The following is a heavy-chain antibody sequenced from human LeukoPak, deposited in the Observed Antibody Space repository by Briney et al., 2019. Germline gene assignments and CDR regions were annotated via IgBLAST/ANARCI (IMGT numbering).Heavy chain of an antibody. D-gene: IGHD3-3*01. Sequence: GGSLRLSCAASGFTFSSYAIHWVRQAPGKGLEWVAVISYDGSNKNYADSVKGRFTISRDNAKNSLYLQMNSLRAEDTALYYCARGNYDFWSGSLDYWGQGTLVTVSS. CDR2: ISYDGSNK. J-gene: IGHJ4*02. CDR3: ARGNYDFWSGSLDY. V-gene: IGHV3-30*04. CDR1: GFTFSSYA.